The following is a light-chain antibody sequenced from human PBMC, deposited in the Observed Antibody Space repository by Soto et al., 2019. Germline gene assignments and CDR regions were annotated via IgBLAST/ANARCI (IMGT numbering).Light chain of an antibody. CDR1: QNIRTY. J-gene: IGKJ4*01. CDR3: QQAYSKNT. CDR2: AAS. V-gene: IGKV1-39*01. Sequence: DIQMTQSPSSLSASVGDRVTIACRASQNIRTYLNWYQQNPGKAPKLLIYAASNLHSGVPSRFSCSGSWTDFTLNISSLQPEDFATYYCQQAYSKNTFGGGTKVEIK.